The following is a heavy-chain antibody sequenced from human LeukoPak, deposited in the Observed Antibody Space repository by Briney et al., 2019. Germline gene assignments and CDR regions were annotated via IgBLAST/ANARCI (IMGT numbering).Heavy chain of an antibody. D-gene: IGHD3-16*02. V-gene: IGHV4-30-4*01. CDR3: ARVKGMITFGGVIANWFDP. Sequence: PSETLSLTCTVSGGSISSGDYYWSWIRQPPGKGQEWIGYIYYSGSTYYNPSLKSRVTISVDTSKNQFSLKLSSVTAADTAVYYCARVKGMITFGGVIANWFDPWGQGTLVTVSS. CDR1: GGSISSGDYY. J-gene: IGHJ5*02. CDR2: IYYSGST.